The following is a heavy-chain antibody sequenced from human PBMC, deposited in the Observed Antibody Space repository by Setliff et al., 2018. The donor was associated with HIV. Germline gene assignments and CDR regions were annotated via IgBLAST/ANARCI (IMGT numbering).Heavy chain of an antibody. D-gene: IGHD3-3*01. CDR2: ISPYNGNT. CDR3: ARDYNFWSGYYTNDAFDI. V-gene: IGHV1-18*01. CDR1: NYTFTSYG. J-gene: IGHJ3*02. Sequence: ASVKVSCKASNYTFTSYGISWARQAPGQGLEWMGWISPYNGNTNYAQNFQGRVTMTTDTSTSTAYMELRSLRSDDTAVYYCARDYNFWSGYYTNDAFDIWGQGTMVTVSS.